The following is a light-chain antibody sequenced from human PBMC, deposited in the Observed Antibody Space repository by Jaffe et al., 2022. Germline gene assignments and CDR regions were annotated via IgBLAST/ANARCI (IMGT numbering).Light chain of an antibody. CDR2: GAS. CDR1: QSVSSSY. CDR3: QHADSFSSIT. Sequence: EIVLTQSPGTLSLSPGERATLSCRASQSVSSSYLAWYQQKPGQAPRLLIYGASSRATGIPDRFSGSGSGTDFTLTISSLQPEDFATYYCQHADSFSSITFGQGTRLEIK. V-gene: IGKV3-20*01. J-gene: IGKJ5*01.